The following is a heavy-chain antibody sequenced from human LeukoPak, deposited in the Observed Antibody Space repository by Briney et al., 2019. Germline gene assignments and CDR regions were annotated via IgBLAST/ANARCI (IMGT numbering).Heavy chain of an antibody. Sequence: GGSLRLSCAASGFTFSSYGMHWARQAPGKGLEWVAFIRYDGSNKYYADSVKGRFTISRDNSKNTLYLQMNSLRAEDTAVYYCAKDRGNYVWGSYRTGYFDYWGQGTLVTVSS. V-gene: IGHV3-30*02. CDR2: IRYDGSNK. CDR1: GFTFSSYG. CDR3: AKDRGNYVWGSYRTGYFDY. D-gene: IGHD3-16*02. J-gene: IGHJ4*02.